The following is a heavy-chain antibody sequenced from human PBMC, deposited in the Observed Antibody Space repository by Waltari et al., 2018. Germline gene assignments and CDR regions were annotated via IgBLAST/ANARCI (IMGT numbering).Heavy chain of an antibody. V-gene: IGHV1-8*02. CDR2: RNPNSGNT. CDR3: HLYSGYDFDY. D-gene: IGHD5-12*01. CDR1: GYTFTSYG. Sequence: QVQLVQSGAEVKKPGASVKVSCKASGYTFTSYGISWVRRAPGQGLEWMGWRNPNSGNTGYAQKFQGRVTMNRNTSISTAYMELSSLRSEDTAVYYCHLYSGYDFDYWGQGTLVTVSS. J-gene: IGHJ4*02.